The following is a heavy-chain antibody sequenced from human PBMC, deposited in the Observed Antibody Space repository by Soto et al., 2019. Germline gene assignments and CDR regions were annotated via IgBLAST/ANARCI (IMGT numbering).Heavy chain of an antibody. Sequence: QVQLVQSGAEVRKPGSSVKVSCKGSGGTFSSYAVSWVRQAPGQGLEWMGNIIPIFGTTKYAQKFQGRVTITADESTITAYLLLSSLTSDDTAVYYCAREGRLTGTAGFDYWGQGTLVSVSS. J-gene: IGHJ4*02. D-gene: IGHD1-20*01. CDR1: GGTFSSYA. CDR2: IIPIFGTT. V-gene: IGHV1-69*18. CDR3: AREGRLTGTAGFDY.